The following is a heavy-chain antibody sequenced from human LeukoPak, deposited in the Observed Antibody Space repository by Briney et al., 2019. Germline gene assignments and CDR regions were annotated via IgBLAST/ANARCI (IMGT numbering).Heavy chain of an antibody. CDR3: VREGFYFFDF. CDR2: ISSSRNYI. J-gene: IGHJ4*01. V-gene: IGHV3-21*01. Sequence: GGSLRLSCAASGFTFDDYDMNWVRQAPGKGLEWVSSISSSRNYIYYAASMKGRFTISRDNAKDSVYLQMNSLRAEDSATYYCVREGFYFFDFWGQGTLVTVSS. CDR1: GFTFDDYD.